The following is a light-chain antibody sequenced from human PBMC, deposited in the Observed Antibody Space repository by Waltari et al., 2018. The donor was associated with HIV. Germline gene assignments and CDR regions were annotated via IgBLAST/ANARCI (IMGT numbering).Light chain of an antibody. V-gene: IGLV2-14*01. CDR1: SSDVGAYNY. J-gene: IGLJ1*01. CDR2: DVN. CDR3: SSYTGSDTLLGV. Sequence: QSALTQPASVSGSPGQSITISCTGTSSDVGAYNYVSWSQQHPGQAPKLIIYDVNYRPSGISSRFSGSKSGNTASLTISGLQAEDEADYYCSSYTGSDTLLGVFGSGTKVTVL.